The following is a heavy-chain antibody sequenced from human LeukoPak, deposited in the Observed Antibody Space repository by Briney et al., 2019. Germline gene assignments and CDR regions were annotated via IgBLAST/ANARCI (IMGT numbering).Heavy chain of an antibody. CDR1: GFTFSASA. V-gene: IGHV3-30-3*01. D-gene: IGHD2-2*01. CDR2: ISFDGSSK. J-gene: IGHJ4*02. Sequence: GGSLRLSCAASGFTFSASAMHWVRQAPGEGLEWVAVISFDGSSKYYADSVKGRFTISRDNSKNTLYLQMNSLRAEDTAVYYCARGLRVVVPAAIYYWGQGTLVTVSS. CDR3: ARGLRVVVPAAIYY.